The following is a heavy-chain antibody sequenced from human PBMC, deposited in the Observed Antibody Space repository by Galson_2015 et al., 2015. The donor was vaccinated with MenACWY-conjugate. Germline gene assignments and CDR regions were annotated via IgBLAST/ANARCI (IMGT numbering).Heavy chain of an antibody. J-gene: IGHJ3*02. CDR2: INWNGGST. CDR3: ARGSYDSTTITPI. V-gene: IGHV3-20*04. D-gene: IGHD3-22*01. CDR1: GFTFDDYG. Sequence: SLRLSCAASGFTFDDYGMSWVRQAPGNGLEWVSGINWNGGSTGYADSVRGRFTISRDNAKNSLYLQMNSLRAEDTALYYCARGSYDSTTITPIWGQGTMVTVSS.